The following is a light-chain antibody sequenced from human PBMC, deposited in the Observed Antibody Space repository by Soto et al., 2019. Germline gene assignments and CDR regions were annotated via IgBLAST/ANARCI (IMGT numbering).Light chain of an antibody. CDR3: QQYYSYST. V-gene: IGKV1-5*03. J-gene: IGKJ4*01. Sequence: DIQMTQFPSTLSASVGDRVTITCRASQSIRSWLAWYQQKPGKAPNLLIYKASSLPSGVPSRFSGSGYGTEFTLTISSLQPDDIATYYCQQYYSYSTFGGGTKVQIK. CDR1: QSIRSW. CDR2: KAS.